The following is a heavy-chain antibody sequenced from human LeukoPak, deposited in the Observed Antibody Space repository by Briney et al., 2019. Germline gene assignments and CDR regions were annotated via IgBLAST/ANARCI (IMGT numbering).Heavy chain of an antibody. CDR2: ISYTGST. Sequence: SETLSLTCTISGGSIGGDHWGWIRQAPGEGLEWIGYISYTGSTSYNPSLRSRVTISLNTPENQFSLRLTSVTAADTAVYYCARAVTGTSLVDFWGQGTLVAVSS. J-gene: IGHJ4*02. D-gene: IGHD6-19*01. CDR3: ARAVTGTSLVDF. CDR1: GGSIGGDH. V-gene: IGHV4-59*08.